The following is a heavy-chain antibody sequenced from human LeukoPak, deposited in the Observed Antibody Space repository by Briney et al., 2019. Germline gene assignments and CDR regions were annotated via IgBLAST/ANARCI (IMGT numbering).Heavy chain of an antibody. J-gene: IGHJ4*02. Sequence: GGSLRLSCAASGFTFSSYWMSWVRQAPGKGREWVANIKQDGSEKYYVDSVKGRFTISRDNAKNSLYLQMNSLRAEDTAVYYCARATYYYDSSGYYKRYYFDYWGQGTLVTVSS. CDR2: IKQDGSEK. CDR3: ARATYYYDSSGYYKRYYFDY. D-gene: IGHD3-22*01. CDR1: GFTFSSYW. V-gene: IGHV3-7*01.